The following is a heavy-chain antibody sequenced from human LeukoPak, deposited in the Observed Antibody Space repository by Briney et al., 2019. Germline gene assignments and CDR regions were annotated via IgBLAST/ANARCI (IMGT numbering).Heavy chain of an antibody. Sequence: SETLSLTCAVYGGSFSGYDWSWIRQPPGKGLEWIGEINHSGSTNYNPSLKSRVTISVDTSKNQFSLKLSSVTAADTAVYYCARGNSRNPIDPWGQGTLVTVSS. CDR2: INHSGST. CDR3: ARGNSRNPIDP. D-gene: IGHD6-13*01. CDR1: GGSFSGYD. J-gene: IGHJ5*02. V-gene: IGHV4-34*01.